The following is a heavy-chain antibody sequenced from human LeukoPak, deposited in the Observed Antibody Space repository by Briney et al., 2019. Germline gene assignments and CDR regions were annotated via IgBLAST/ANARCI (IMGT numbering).Heavy chain of an antibody. CDR1: GYTLTELS. D-gene: IGHD3-22*01. V-gene: IGHV1-24*01. CDR2: FDPEDGET. J-gene: IGHJ4*02. Sequence: SSVKVSCKVSGYTLTELSMHWVRQAPGKGLEWMGGFDPEDGETIYAQKFQGRVTMTEDTSTDTAYMELSSLRSEDTAVYYCVGSDYYYDSSGYYYGYWGQGTLVTVSS. CDR3: VGSDYYYDSSGYYYGY.